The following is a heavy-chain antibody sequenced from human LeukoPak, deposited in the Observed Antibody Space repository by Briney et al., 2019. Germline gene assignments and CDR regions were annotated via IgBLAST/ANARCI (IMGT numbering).Heavy chain of an antibody. CDR3: ARDDTDSSGYYYAG. CDR1: GFTFSSYS. D-gene: IGHD3-22*01. J-gene: IGHJ4*02. V-gene: IGHV3-48*02. CDR2: ISSSSSTI. Sequence: GSLRLSCAASGFTFSSYSMNWVRQAPGKGLEWVSYISSSSSTIYYADSVKGRFTISRDNAKNSLYLQMNSLRDEDTAVYYCARDDTDSSGYYYAGWGQGTLVTVSS.